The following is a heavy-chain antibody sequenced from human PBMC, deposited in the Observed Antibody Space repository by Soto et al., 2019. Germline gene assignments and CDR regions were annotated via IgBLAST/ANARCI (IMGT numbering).Heavy chain of an antibody. CDR2: ISYDGSNK. CDR1: GFTFSSYG. D-gene: IGHD7-27*01. Sequence: QVQLVESGGGVVQPGRSLRLSCAASGFTFSSYGMHWVRQAPGQGLEWVAVISYDGSNKYYADSVKGRFTISRYNSKNMLYLQMTSLSAEDTAVYYWAKDSISGVSFVDYWGQGTLVTVSS. V-gene: IGHV3-30*18. CDR3: AKDSISGVSFVDY. J-gene: IGHJ4*02.